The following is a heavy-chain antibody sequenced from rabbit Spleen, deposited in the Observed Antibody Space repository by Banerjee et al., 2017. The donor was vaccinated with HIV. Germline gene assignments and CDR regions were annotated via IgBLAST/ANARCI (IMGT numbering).Heavy chain of an antibody. CDR2: IAAVSSGDT. D-gene: IGHD1-1*01. CDR3: ARDLVAVIGWNFSL. CDR1: GFSFNSGYD. V-gene: IGHV1S40*01. Sequence: QSLEESGGGLVKPGASLTLTCKASGFSFNSGYDMCWVRQAPGKGLEWIACIAAVSSGDTYSATWAKGRFTISKTSSTTVTLQMTSLTAADTATYFCARDLVAVIGWNFSLWGPGTLVTVS. J-gene: IGHJ6*01.